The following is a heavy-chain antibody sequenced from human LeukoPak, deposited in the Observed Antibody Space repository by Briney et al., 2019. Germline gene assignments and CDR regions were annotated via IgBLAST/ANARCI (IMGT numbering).Heavy chain of an antibody. V-gene: IGHV3-7*01. CDR2: IKQDGSEK. Sequence: PGGSLRLSCAASGFTFSSYWMSWVRQAPGKGLEWVANIKQDGSEKYYVDSVKGRFTISRDNAKNSLYLQMNSLRADDTAVYYCARGPRGDLVGGTLYDSFDIWGQGTMVTVSS. D-gene: IGHD1-26*01. CDR3: ARGPRGDLVGGTLYDSFDI. CDR1: GFTFSSYW. J-gene: IGHJ3*02.